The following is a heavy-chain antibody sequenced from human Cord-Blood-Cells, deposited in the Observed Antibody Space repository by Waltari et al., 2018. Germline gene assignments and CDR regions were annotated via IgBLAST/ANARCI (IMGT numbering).Heavy chain of an antibody. J-gene: IGHJ4*02. CDR2: INHSGST. Sequence: QVQLQQWGAGLLKPSETLSLTCAVYGGSLSGYYWSWICQPPGKGLEWIGEINHSGSTNYNPSLKSRVTISVDTSKNQFSLKLSSVTAADTAVYYCARGTDWADYWGQGTLVTVSS. CDR1: GGSLSGYY. D-gene: IGHD3-9*01. V-gene: IGHV4-34*01. CDR3: ARGTDWADY.